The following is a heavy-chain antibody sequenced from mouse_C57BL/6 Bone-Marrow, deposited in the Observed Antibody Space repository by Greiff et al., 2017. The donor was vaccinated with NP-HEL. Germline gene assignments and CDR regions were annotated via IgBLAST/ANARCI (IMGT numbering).Heavy chain of an antibody. CDR3: ARTTTIVAPYAMDY. CDR2: INPGSGGT. D-gene: IGHD1-1*01. CDR1: GYAFTNYL. J-gene: IGHJ4*01. Sequence: QVQLQQSGAELVRPGTSVKVSCKASGYAFTNYLIAWVKQRPGQGLEWIGVINPGSGGTNYNEKFKGKATLTADKSSSTAYMQLSSLTSEDSSVYFCARTTTIVAPYAMDYWGQGTSVTVSS. V-gene: IGHV1-54*01.